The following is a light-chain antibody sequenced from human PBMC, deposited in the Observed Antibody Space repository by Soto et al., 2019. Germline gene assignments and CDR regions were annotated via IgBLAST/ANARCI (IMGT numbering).Light chain of an antibody. J-gene: IGKJ1*01. Sequence: DIVMTQSPLSLPVTPGEPASISCRSSQSLQHSNGYNYLDWYVQKPGQSPQILIYLASNRASGVPERFSGSGSGTDFTLKISRVEAEDVGVYYSMQALQTPAFGQGTKVEIK. CDR1: QSLQHSNGYNY. V-gene: IGKV2-28*01. CDR2: LAS. CDR3: MQALQTPA.